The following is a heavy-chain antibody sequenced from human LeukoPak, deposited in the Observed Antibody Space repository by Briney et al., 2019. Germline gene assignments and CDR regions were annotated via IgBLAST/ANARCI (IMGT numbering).Heavy chain of an antibody. CDR3: ARDQIGSW. Sequence: SGGTLRLSCEASGCTFSDYYLGWIRQAPGKGLEWISYISGSSSHINYADSVKGRFTISRDNAKKSVYLQMDSLRVEDTAMYYCARDQIGSWWGQGTLVIVSS. J-gene: IGHJ4*02. CDR1: GCTFSDYY. D-gene: IGHD6-13*01. CDR2: ISGSSSHI. V-gene: IGHV3-11*06.